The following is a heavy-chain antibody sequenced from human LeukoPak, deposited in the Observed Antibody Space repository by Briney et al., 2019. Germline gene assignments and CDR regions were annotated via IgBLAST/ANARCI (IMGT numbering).Heavy chain of an antibody. CDR3: AKNWGPFSWYYVL. CDR2: ISTSGSTK. J-gene: IGHJ2*01. D-gene: IGHD7-27*01. V-gene: IGHV3-48*03. Sequence: GGSLRLSCAASGFTFSSFEMNWVRQAPGKGLEWLSHISTSGSTKYYANSVKGRFTISRDNAKHSLYLQMNSLRAEDTALYHCAKNWGPFSWYYVLWGRGTLVTVSS. CDR1: GFTFSSFE.